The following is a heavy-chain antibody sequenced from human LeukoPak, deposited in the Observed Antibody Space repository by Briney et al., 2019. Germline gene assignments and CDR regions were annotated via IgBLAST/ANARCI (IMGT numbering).Heavy chain of an antibody. CDR3: ARDPPGGYSYGTENWFDP. CDR2: IIPIVGIG. D-gene: IGHD5-18*01. J-gene: IGHJ5*02. V-gene: IGHV1-69*04. Sequence: ASVKVSCKASGGTFSTNAISWVRQAPGQGLEWMGRIIPIVGIGNDAQKFQGRVTITADKSTSTAYMELSSLRSEDTAVYYCARDPPGGYSYGTENWFDPWGQGTLVTVSS. CDR1: GGTFSTNA.